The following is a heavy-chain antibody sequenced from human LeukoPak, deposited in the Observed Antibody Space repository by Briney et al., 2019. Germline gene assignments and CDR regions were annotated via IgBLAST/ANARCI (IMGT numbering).Heavy chain of an antibody. CDR2: IYHSGST. J-gene: IGHJ5*02. D-gene: IGHD5-18*01. V-gene: IGHV4-59*12. Sequence: SETLSLTCTVSGGSISSYYWSWIRQPPGRGLEWIGYIYHSGSTYYNPSLKSRVTISVDRSKNQFSLKLSSVTAADTAVYYCARDSGYPEGWFDPWGQGTLVTVSS. CDR1: GGSISSYY. CDR3: ARDSGYPEGWFDP.